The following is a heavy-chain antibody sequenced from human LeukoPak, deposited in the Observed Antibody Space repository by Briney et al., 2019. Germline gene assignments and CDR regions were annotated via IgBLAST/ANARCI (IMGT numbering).Heavy chain of an antibody. CDR1: GGSIRSSSYY. J-gene: IGHJ5*02. CDR3: AREYMGENKEGEKYYYRSGSDYFNWFDP. CDR2: IYYSGNT. D-gene: IGHD3-10*01. Sequence: SETLSLTCTVSGGSIRSSSYYWGWIRQPPGKGLEWIGSIYYSGNTYYNPSLKSRVTMSVDTSKNQFSLRLSSVTAADTAVFYCAREYMGENKEGEKYYYRSGSDYFNWFDPWGQGTLVTVSS. V-gene: IGHV4-39*07.